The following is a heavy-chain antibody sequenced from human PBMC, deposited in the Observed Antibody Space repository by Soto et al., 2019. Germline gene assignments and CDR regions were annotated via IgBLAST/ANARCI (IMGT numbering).Heavy chain of an antibody. CDR1: GFTFSSYG. CDR3: AKYSGSYYGSDV. CDR2: ISYDGSNK. D-gene: IGHD3-10*01. Sequence: GGSLRLSCAASGFTFSSYGTHWVRQAPGKGLEWVAVISYDGSNKYYADSVEGRFTISRDNSKNTLYLQMNSLRAEDTAVYYCAKYSGSYYGSDVWGEGTTVTVCS. J-gene: IGHJ6*04. V-gene: IGHV3-30*18.